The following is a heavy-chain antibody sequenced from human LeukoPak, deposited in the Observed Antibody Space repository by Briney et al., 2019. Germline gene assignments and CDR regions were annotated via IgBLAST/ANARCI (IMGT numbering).Heavy chain of an antibody. J-gene: IGHJ6*03. Sequence: SSETLSLNFAVYGGAFRGFYWSWIRQPPRKGLGWNGEINHSGSTNYNPSLKSRVTISVDTSKNQFSLKLSSVTAADTAVYYCAREGRLWFHFIPGSYYYYMDVWGKGTTVTVSS. V-gene: IGHV4-34*01. D-gene: IGHD3-10*01. CDR1: GGAFRGFY. CDR3: AREGRLWFHFIPGSYYYYMDV. CDR2: INHSGST.